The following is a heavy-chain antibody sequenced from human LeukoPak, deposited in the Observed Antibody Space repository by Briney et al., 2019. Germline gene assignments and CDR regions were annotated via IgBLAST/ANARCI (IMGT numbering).Heavy chain of an antibody. CDR1: GLILSRYA. CDR2: IYYEGSNK. J-gene: IGHJ4*02. V-gene: IGHV3-30*04. Sequence: GWALTLSCAASGLILSRYAMHWVRQAPSKGLAGVAVIYYEGSNKYYAGSLKGRFTHFNDNYKNTLYLQMNRLKAEDTAVYYRSRAITYYYDSSGYYYENYFDYWGQGTLVTVS. D-gene: IGHD3-22*01. CDR3: SRAITYYYDSSGYYYENYFDY.